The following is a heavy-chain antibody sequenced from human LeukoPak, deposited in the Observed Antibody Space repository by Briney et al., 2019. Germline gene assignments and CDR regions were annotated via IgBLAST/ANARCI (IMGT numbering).Heavy chain of an antibody. V-gene: IGHV4-38-2*02. D-gene: IGHD3-22*01. J-gene: IGHJ3*01. CDR2: IYHSGST. CDR3: VRVHVNSGYYFGDAFDF. CDR1: GYSISSGSY. Sequence: PSETLSLTCTVSGYSISSGSYWGWIRQPPGKGLEWIGNIYHSGSTYYNPSLKSRVTISVDTSKNQFSLKLSSVTAADTAVYYCVRVHVNSGYYFGDAFDFWGQGTMVTVSS.